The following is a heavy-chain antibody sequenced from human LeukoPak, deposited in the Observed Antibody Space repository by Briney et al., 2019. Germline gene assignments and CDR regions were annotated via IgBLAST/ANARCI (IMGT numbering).Heavy chain of an antibody. CDR3: ASARVQYQLLSPSDY. V-gene: IGHV3-23*01. D-gene: IGHD2-2*01. CDR1: GFTFSSYA. J-gene: IGHJ4*02. CDR2: ISGSGGST. Sequence: GGSLRLSCAASGFTFSSYAMSWVRQAPGKGLEWVSGISGSGGSTFYADSVKGRFTISRGNSKNTLYLQMNSLRAEDTAVYYCASARVQYQLLSPSDYWGQGTLVTVSS.